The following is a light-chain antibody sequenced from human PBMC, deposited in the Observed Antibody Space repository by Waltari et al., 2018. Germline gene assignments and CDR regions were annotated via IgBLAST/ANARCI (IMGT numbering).Light chain of an antibody. CDR3: CSYAGSSRV. CDR1: RSDVGGYNY. Sequence: QSALPQPRSVSGSPGPSVTISCTGTRSDVGGYNYVSWSQQHPGKAPKLMIYDVSKRPSGVPDRFSGSKSGNTASLTISGRQAEDEADYFCCSYAGSSRVFGGGTKLTVL. V-gene: IGLV2-11*01. J-gene: IGLJ2*01. CDR2: DVS.